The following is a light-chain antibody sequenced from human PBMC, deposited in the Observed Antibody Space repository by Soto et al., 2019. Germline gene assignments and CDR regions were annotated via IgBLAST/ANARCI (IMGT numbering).Light chain of an antibody. CDR2: DAS. V-gene: IGKV3-20*01. J-gene: IGKJ1*01. Sequence: EIVLTQSPATLSLSPGERATLSCRASLSVNNYLAWYQQKPGQAPRLLLYDASSRAAGIPDRCSGSGSGTEFTLTISSLETEDVGVYYCQQYATARPRTFGQGTKVDIK. CDR1: LSVNNY. CDR3: QQYATARPRT.